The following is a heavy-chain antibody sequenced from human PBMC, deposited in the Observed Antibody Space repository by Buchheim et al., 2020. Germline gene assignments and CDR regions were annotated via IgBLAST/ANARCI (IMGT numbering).Heavy chain of an antibody. CDR1: GGSITSHY. V-gene: IGHV4-59*11. D-gene: IGHD3-10*01. Sequence: QVQLQESGPGLVKPSETLSLTCTVSGGSITSHYWSWVRQPPGKGLEWIGYIYYSGSTNYNPSLRSRVTISVDTSRNQFSLNLKSVTDADAAVYYCAREIRGVNYYYGMDVWGQGTT. CDR2: IYYSGST. J-gene: IGHJ6*02. CDR3: AREIRGVNYYYGMDV.